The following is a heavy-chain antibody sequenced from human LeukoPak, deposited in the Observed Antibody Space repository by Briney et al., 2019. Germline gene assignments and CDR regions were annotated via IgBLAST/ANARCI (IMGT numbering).Heavy chain of an antibody. J-gene: IGHJ6*03. CDR2: INHSGST. V-gene: IGHV4-34*01. CDR1: GGSFSGYY. Sequence: SETLSLTCAVYGGSFSGYYLSWIRQPPGKGLEWIGEINHSGSTNYNPSLKSRVTISVDTSKNQFSLKLSSVTAADTAVYYCARESGYYYYMDVWGKGTTVTVSS. CDR3: ARESGYYYYMDV. D-gene: IGHD3-10*01.